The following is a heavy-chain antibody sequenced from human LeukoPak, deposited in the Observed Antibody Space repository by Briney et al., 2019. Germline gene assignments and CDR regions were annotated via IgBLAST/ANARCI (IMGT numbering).Heavy chain of an antibody. CDR2: INHSGNT. CDR1: GGSFSGYY. Sequence: SETLSLTCAAYGGSFSGYYWSWIRQPPGKGLEWIGEINHSGNTNYNPSLKSRVTISVDTSKNQFSLKLSSVTAADTAVYYCASSVGATPVDYWGQGTLVTVSS. J-gene: IGHJ4*02. V-gene: IGHV4-34*01. CDR3: ASSVGATPVDY. D-gene: IGHD1-26*01.